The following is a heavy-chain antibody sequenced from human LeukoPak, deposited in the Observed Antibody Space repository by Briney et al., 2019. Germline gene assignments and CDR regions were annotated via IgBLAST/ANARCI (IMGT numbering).Heavy chain of an antibody. CDR1: GGSISNFY. D-gene: IGHD3-22*01. CDR3: ARDRYYYDSSGYYVFDY. CDR2: VFTTGTT. J-gene: IGHJ4*02. V-gene: IGHV4-4*07. Sequence: SETLSLTCTVSGGSISNFYWSWIRQPAGKGLEWVGRVFTTGTTNYNPSLKSRVTMSVDTSKIQFSLNLSSVTAADTAVYYCARDRYYYDSSGYYVFDYWGQGTLVTVSS.